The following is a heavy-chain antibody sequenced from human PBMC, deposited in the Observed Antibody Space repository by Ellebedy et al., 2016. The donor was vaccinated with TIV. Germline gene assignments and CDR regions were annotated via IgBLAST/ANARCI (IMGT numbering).Heavy chain of an antibody. CDR1: GFTFSSYS. Sequence: GESLKISCAASGFTFSSYSMNWVRQAPGKGLEWVSYISSSSSTIYYADSVKGRFTISRDNAKNSLYLQMNSLRDEDTAVYYCARDGSPTFTEYDFWSGPSVNWFNPWGQGTLVTVSS. CDR3: ARDGSPTFTEYDFWSGPSVNWFNP. CDR2: ISSSSSTI. D-gene: IGHD3-3*01. V-gene: IGHV3-48*02. J-gene: IGHJ5*02.